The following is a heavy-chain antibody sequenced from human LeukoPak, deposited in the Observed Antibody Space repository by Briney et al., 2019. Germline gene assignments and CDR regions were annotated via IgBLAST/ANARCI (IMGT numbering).Heavy chain of an antibody. V-gene: IGHV6-1*01. CDR2: TYYRSKWYN. CDR1: GDSVSSNSAA. J-gene: IGHJ3*02. D-gene: IGHD3-10*01. CDR3: ARGGSLLWFGSLPGDLNAFDI. Sequence: SQTLSLACAISGDSVSSNSAAWNWIRQSPSRGLEWLGRTYYRSKWYNDYAVSVKSRITINPDTSKNQFSLQLNSVTPEDTAVYYCARGGSLLWFGSLPGDLNAFDIWGQGTMVTVSS.